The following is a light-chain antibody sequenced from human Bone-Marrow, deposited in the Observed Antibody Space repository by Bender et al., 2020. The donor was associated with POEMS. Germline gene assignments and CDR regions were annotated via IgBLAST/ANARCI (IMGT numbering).Light chain of an antibody. CDR3: SSYITTTVPV. CDR1: SSDVGSDNL. J-gene: IGLJ2*01. Sequence: QSALTQPASLSGSPGQSITISCTGSSSDVGSDNLVSWYQPHPGKAPKLMIYEVSNRPSGVSNRFSGSKSGNTASLTISGLQAEDEAVYYCSSYITTTVPVFGGGTKLTVL. CDR2: EVS. V-gene: IGLV2-14*02.